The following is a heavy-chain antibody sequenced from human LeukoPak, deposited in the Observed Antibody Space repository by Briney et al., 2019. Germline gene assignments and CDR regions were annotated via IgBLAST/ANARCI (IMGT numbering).Heavy chain of an antibody. CDR3: AKCITMVRGVIPNDAFDI. Sequence: GGSLRLSRAASGFTFSSYAMSWVRQAPGKGLEWVSAISGSGGSTYYADSVKGRFTISRDNSKNTLYLQMNSLRAEDTAVYYCAKCITMVRGVIPNDAFDIWGQGTMVTVSS. V-gene: IGHV3-23*01. CDR2: ISGSGGST. CDR1: GFTFSSYA. D-gene: IGHD3-10*01. J-gene: IGHJ3*02.